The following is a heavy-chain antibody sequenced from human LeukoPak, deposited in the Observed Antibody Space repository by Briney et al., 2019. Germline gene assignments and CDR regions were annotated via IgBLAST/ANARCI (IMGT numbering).Heavy chain of an antibody. CDR1: GYTFTSYD. CDR2: MNPNSGNT. Sequence: ASVKVSCKASGYTFTSYDINWVRQATGQGLEWMGWMNPNSGNTGYAQKFQGRVTMTRSTSISTAYMELSSLRSEDTAVYYCARVAAAGTKGDYWGQGTLVTVSS. J-gene: IGHJ4*02. D-gene: IGHD6-13*01. V-gene: IGHV1-8*01. CDR3: ARVAAAGTKGDY.